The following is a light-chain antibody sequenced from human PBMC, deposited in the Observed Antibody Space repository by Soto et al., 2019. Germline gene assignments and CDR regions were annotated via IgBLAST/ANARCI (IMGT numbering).Light chain of an antibody. CDR3: SSYTSSSTLVV. Sequence: QSVLTQPASVSGSPGQSITISCTGTSSDVGGYNYVSWYQQHPGKAPKLMIYDVSNRPSGVSNRFSGSKSGNTASLTISGLQATAEADYYSSSYTSSSTLVVFGGGTKVTVL. J-gene: IGLJ2*01. V-gene: IGLV2-14*01. CDR1: SSDVGGYNY. CDR2: DVS.